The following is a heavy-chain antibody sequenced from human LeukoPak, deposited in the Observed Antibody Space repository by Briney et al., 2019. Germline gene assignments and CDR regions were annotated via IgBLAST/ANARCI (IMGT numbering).Heavy chain of an antibody. CDR3: RAAVAGDYFDL. V-gene: IGHV3-73*01. J-gene: IGHJ2*01. CDR2: IRSKADSYTT. CDR1: GFTLSGAA. Sequence: GGSLRLSCAASGFTLSGAAMHWVRQASGKGLEWLGRIRSKADSYTTAYAASVKGRFTVSRDDSKNTAYLQVNSLKTEDTAVYYCRAAVAGDYFDLWGRGTLVTVSS. D-gene: IGHD6-19*01.